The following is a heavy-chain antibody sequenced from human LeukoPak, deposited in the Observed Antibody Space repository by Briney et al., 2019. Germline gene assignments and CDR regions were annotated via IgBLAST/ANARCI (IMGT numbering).Heavy chain of an antibody. D-gene: IGHD3-16*01. V-gene: IGHV3-30*03. CDR3: ASKPGGLIN. CDR2: IAYDGSNK. Sequence: PGRSLRLSCAASGFTFSRYGMHWVRQAPGKGLEWVAVIAYDGSNKYYADSVKGRFTISRDNSKNTLYLQMNSLRAEDTAVYYCASKPGGLINWGQGTLVTVSS. CDR1: GFTFSRYG. J-gene: IGHJ4*02.